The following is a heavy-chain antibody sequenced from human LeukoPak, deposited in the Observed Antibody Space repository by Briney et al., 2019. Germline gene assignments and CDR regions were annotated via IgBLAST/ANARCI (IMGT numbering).Heavy chain of an antibody. V-gene: IGHV4-34*01. D-gene: IGHD4-17*01. CDR3: ARTTAIKKYYYYYYMDV. Sequence: SETLSLTCAVYGGSFSAYYWSWIRQPPGKGLEWIGEINHSGRTKYNPSLKSRVTISVDTSKNQFSLKLSSVTAADTAVYYCARTTAIKKYYYYYYMDVWGKGTTVTISS. J-gene: IGHJ6*03. CDR1: GGSFSAYY. CDR2: INHSGRT.